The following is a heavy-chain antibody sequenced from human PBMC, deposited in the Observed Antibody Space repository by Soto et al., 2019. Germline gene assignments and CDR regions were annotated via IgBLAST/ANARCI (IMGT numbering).Heavy chain of an antibody. V-gene: IGHV3-11*04. CDR1: GFTLSDYY. Sequence: GGSLRLSCAASGFTLSDYYMSWVRQAPGKGLEWVSYISSNSGTIYYTDSVKGRFTISRDNTKNSLYLQMNSLRDEDTAVYYCARDWYYYGSGSYYPFDYWGQGTLVTVSS. D-gene: IGHD3-10*01. CDR2: ISSNSGTI. J-gene: IGHJ4*02. CDR3: ARDWYYYGSGSYYPFDY.